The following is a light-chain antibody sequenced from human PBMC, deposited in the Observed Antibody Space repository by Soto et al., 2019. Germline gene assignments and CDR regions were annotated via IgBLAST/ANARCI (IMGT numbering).Light chain of an antibody. CDR1: QGIRND. V-gene: IGKV1-17*01. CDR2: AAS. Sequence: QITQSPSSLSASVGARVTITCRASQGIRNDLSWYQQKPGEAPELLIYAASTLQSGVPSRFRVIGSGTELTITISSLKPEDGATDEGQQLKTWPIIFCQGTRLEIK. CDR3: QQLKTWPII. J-gene: IGKJ5*01.